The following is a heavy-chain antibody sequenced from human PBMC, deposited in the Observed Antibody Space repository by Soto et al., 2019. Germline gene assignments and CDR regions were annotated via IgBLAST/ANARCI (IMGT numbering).Heavy chain of an antibody. D-gene: IGHD3-16*01. V-gene: IGHV4-34*01. CDR2: INHSGST. Sequence: SETLSLTCAVYGGSFSGYYWSWIRQPPGKGLEWIGEINHSGSTNYNPSLKSRVTISVDTSKNQFSLKLSSVTAADTAVYYCASLRLGEPFGGEGHYGMDVWGQGTTVTVSS. CDR3: ASLRLGEPFGGEGHYGMDV. J-gene: IGHJ6*02. CDR1: GGSFSGYY.